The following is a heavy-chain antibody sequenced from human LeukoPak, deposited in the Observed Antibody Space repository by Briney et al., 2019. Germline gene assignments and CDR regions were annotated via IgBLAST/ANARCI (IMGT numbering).Heavy chain of an antibody. CDR3: ARGGPKQLGVPEYYMDA. Sequence: ASVKVSCKASGYTFTSYDINWVRQATGQGLERMGWMNPNSGNTGYAQKFQGRVTMTRNTSISTAYMELSSLRSEDTAVYYCARGGPKQLGVPEYYMDAWGKGTTVTVSS. D-gene: IGHD6-6*01. CDR1: GYTFTSYD. J-gene: IGHJ6*03. CDR2: MNPNSGNT. V-gene: IGHV1-8*01.